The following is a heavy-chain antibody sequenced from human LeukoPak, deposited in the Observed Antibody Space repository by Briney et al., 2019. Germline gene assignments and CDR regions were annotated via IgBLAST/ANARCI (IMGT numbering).Heavy chain of an antibody. V-gene: IGHV3-30*03. CDR2: ISYDGSNK. D-gene: IGHD3-10*02. J-gene: IGHJ6*02. Sequence: GGSLRLSCAASGFTFSSYGMHWVRQAPGKGLEWVAVISYDGSNKYYADSVKGRFTISRDNSKNTLYLQMNSLRAEDTAVYYCARDRGVFGYYYGMDVWGQGTTVTVSS. CDR1: GFTFSSYG. CDR3: ARDRGVFGYYYGMDV.